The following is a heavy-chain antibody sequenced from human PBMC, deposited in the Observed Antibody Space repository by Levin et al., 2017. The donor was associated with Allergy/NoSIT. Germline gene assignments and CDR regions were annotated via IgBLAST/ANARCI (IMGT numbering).Heavy chain of an antibody. D-gene: IGHD5-12*01. CDR2: ISYDGSNK. J-gene: IGHJ6*03. V-gene: IGHV3-30*18. CDR1: GFTFSSYG. Sequence: GESLKISCAASGFTFSSYGMHWVRQAPGKGLEWVAVISYDGSNKYYADSVKGRFTISRDNSKNTLYLQMNSLRAEDTAVYYCAKGGGYSGYDKWFYYYYYMDVWGKGTTVTVSS. CDR3: AKGGGYSGYDKWFYYYYYMDV.